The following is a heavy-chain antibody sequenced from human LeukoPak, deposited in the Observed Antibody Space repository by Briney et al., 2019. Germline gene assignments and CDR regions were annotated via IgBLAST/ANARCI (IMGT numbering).Heavy chain of an antibody. V-gene: IGHV4-39*07. CDR3: ARVELFSVGGLDV. CDR2: IYYSGST. D-gene: IGHD1-26*01. Sequence: SETLSLTCTVSGGSISSSSYYWGWIRQPPGKGLEWIGSIYYSGSTYYNPSLKSRVTISVDTSKNQFSLKLSSVTAADTAVYYCARVELFSVGGLDVWGQGTTVTVSS. J-gene: IGHJ6*02. CDR1: GGSISSSSYY.